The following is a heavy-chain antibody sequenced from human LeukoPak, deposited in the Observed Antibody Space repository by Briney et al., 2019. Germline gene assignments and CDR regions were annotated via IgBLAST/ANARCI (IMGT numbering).Heavy chain of an antibody. CDR3: ARDTPSSIAALTIFDY. CDR1: GYTFTSYG. J-gene: IGHJ4*02. CDR2: ISAYNGNT. V-gene: IGHV1-18*01. Sequence: ASVKVSCKASGYTFTSYGISWVRQAPGQGLESMGWISAYNGNTNYAQKLQGRVTMTTDTSTSTAYMELRSLRSDDTAVYYCARDTPSSIAALTIFDYWGQGTLVTVSS. D-gene: IGHD6-6*01.